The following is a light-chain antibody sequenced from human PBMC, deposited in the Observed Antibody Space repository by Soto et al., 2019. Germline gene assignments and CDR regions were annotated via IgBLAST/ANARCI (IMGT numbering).Light chain of an antibody. CDR3: TSYTPNFTYV. CDR2: DVS. V-gene: IGLV2-14*03. J-gene: IGLJ1*01. CDR1: SSDVGAFDR. Sequence: QSALTQPASMSGSPGQSITISCAGTSSDVGAFDRVCWYQQYPGKAPRLIIFDVSSRPSGISDRFSGSKSGNTASLTISGLQAEDEADYYCTSYTPNFTYVFGTGTKVTVL.